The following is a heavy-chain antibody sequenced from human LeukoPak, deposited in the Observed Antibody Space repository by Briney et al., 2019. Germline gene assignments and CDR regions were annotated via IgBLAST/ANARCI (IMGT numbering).Heavy chain of an antibody. CDR2: INGDGREK. CDR1: GFTFSNAW. D-gene: IGHD6-13*01. Sequence: PGGSLRLSCAASGFTFSNAWMSWVRQAPGKGLEYVANINGDGREKYYVDSVKGRFTISRDNVRNSLFLQMSSLRVEDTAVYYCARDNSAEKGQQLANWGQGTRVTVST. V-gene: IGHV3-7*04. CDR3: ARDNSAEKGQQLAN. J-gene: IGHJ4*02.